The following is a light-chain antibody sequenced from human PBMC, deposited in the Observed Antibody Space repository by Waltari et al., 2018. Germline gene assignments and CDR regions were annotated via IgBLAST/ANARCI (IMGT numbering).Light chain of an antibody. CDR1: SSHVGGYNY. CDR2: EVS. Sequence: QSALTQPASVSGSPGQSITISCTGPSSHVGGYNYVSWYQHHPGKAPKRMIYEVSNRPSGVSTRFSGSKSGNTASLTISGLQAEDEADYYCSSYTSSSTLVFGGGTKLTVL. V-gene: IGLV2-14*01. CDR3: SSYTSSSTLV. J-gene: IGLJ2*01.